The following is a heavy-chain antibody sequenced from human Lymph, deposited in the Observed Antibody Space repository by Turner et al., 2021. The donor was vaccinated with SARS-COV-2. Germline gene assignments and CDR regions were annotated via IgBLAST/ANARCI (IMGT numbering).Heavy chain of an antibody. Sequence: EVQLVQSGAEVKQPGESLTISCRPSGYSFTTYWIGWVRQMPGKGLEWMGFIYPGDSDTRYSPSFQGQVTISADKSISTAYLQWSSLKASDTAMYYCARREWGGSRGHIDYWGQGTLVTVSS. D-gene: IGHD3-3*01. CDR2: IYPGDSDT. V-gene: IGHV5-51*01. J-gene: IGHJ4*02. CDR3: ARREWGGSRGHIDY. CDR1: GYSFTTYW.